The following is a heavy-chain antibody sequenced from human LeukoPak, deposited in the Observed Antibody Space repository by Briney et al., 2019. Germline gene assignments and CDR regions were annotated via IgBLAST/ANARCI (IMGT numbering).Heavy chain of an antibody. CDR2: VDPEDGEI. V-gene: IGHV1-69-2*01. J-gene: IGHJ4*02. CDR3: ATGGIVPGDPLEY. Sequence: ASVKVSCKASVYNFSDHYIHWVQHAPGKGPDWMGHVDPEDGEIRYAEKFQGRVTITADTSTDTSYLELSSLRSEDTALYYCATGGIVPGDPLEYWGKGTLVTVSS. D-gene: IGHD2-15*01. CDR1: VYNFSDHY.